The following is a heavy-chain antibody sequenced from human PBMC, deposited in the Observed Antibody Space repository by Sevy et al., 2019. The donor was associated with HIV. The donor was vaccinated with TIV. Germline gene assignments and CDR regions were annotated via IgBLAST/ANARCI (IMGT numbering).Heavy chain of an antibody. D-gene: IGHD5-18*01. CDR2: ISAYNGNT. CDR1: GYTFTSYG. CDR3: ARNLVDTAMGWFDP. J-gene: IGHJ5*02. V-gene: IGHV1-18*01. Sequence: ASVKVSCKASGYTFTSYGISWVRQAPGQGLEWMGWISAYNGNTNYAQKLQGRVTMTTATSTSTAYMRRRSLGSDDTAVYYGARNLVDTAMGWFDPWGQGTLVTVSS.